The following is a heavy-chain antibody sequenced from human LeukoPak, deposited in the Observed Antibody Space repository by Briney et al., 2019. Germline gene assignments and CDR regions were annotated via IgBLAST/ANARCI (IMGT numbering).Heavy chain of an antibody. Sequence: SETLSLTCAVYGGSFSGSYWSWIRQPPGKGLEWIGEINHSERTNYSPSLKSRVTISVDTSKNQFSLKLSSVTAADTAVYYCARGIVVVVAASTNWFDPWGQGTLVTVSS. CDR3: ARGIVVVVAASTNWFDP. CDR1: GGSFSGSY. D-gene: IGHD2-15*01. J-gene: IGHJ5*02. CDR2: INHSERT. V-gene: IGHV4-34*01.